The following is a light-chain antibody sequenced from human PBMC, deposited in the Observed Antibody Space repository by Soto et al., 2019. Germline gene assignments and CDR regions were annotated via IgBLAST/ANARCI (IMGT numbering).Light chain of an antibody. Sequence: QPVLTQSPSASASLGASVKLTCTLSSGHSSYAIAWHQLLPEKGPRFLMKLTGDGSHSKGDGIPDRFSGSSSGAERYLTISSLQSEDEADYYCQTWGTGINWVFGGGTKLTVL. V-gene: IGLV4-69*01. CDR1: SGHSSYA. J-gene: IGLJ3*02. CDR3: QTWGTGINWV. CDR2: LTGDGSH.